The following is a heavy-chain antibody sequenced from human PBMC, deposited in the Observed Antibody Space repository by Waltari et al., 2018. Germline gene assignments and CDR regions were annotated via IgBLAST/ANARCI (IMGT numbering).Heavy chain of an antibody. V-gene: IGHV3-33*01. CDR3: ARSYYYGSGSYMGVDY. J-gene: IGHJ4*02. D-gene: IGHD3-10*01. CDR1: GFTFSSYR. Sequence: QVQLVEYGGGVVQPGRSLRLSCAAPGFTFSSYRMHRARQAPGKGLEWVAVIWYDGSNKYYADSVKGRFTISRDNSKNTLYLQMNSLRAEDTAVYYCARSYYYGSGSYMGVDYWGQGTLVTVSS. CDR2: IWYDGSNK.